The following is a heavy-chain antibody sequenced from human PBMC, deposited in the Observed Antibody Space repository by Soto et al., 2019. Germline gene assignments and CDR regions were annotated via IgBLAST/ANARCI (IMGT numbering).Heavy chain of an antibody. J-gene: IGHJ6*02. Sequence: SETLSLTCAVSGGSISSGGYSWGWIRQPPGKGLEWIGTFYYSGSTYYNPSLESRVTISVDTSKNQFSLKVSSVTAADTAVYYCARLGGYCTITSCYGYYGMDVWGQGTTVTVSS. CDR1: GGSISSGGYS. D-gene: IGHD2-2*01. CDR3: ARLGGYCTITSCYGYYGMDV. CDR2: FYYSGST. V-gene: IGHV4-39*01.